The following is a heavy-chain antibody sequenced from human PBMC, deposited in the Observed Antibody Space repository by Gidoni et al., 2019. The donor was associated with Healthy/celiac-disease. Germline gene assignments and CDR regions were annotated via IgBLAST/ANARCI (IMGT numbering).Heavy chain of an antibody. D-gene: IGHD5-18*01. CDR2: IDWDDDK. CDR1: GFSLSTSGMC. Sequence: QVTLRESGPALVKPTQTLTLTCTFSGFSLSTSGMCVSWIRQPPGKALEWLALIDWDDDKYYRTSLKTRLTISKDTSKNQVVLTMTNMDPVDTATYYCARTRSGYSYGYGQSLGMDVWGQGTTVTVSS. CDR3: ARTRSGYSYGYGQSLGMDV. V-gene: IGHV2-70*01. J-gene: IGHJ6*02.